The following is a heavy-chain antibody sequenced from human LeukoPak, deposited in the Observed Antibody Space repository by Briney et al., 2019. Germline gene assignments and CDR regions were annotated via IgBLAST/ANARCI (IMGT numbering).Heavy chain of an antibody. V-gene: IGHV3-66*01. D-gene: IGHD3-9*01. Sequence: GGSLRLSCAASGFTVSSNYMSWVRQAPGKGLEWVSVIYSGGSTYYADSVKGRFTISRDNSKNTLYLQMNSLRAEDTAVYYCARESRGTRYFDWLPLPYNWFDPWGQGTLVTVSS. CDR1: GFTVSSNY. CDR2: IYSGGST. CDR3: ARESRGTRYFDWLPLPYNWFDP. J-gene: IGHJ5*02.